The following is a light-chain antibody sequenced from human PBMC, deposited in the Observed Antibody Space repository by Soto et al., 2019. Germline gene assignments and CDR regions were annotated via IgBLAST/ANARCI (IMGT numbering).Light chain of an antibody. CDR2: GAS. CDR3: QQYNNWPQT. V-gene: IGKV3D-15*01. CDR1: QSVSNN. J-gene: IGKJ1*01. Sequence: IVLTQSPGTLSLSPGERATLSCRASQSVSNNYLAWYQQKPGQAPRLLIYGASNRATGIPDRFSGSGSGTEFTLTITSLQSEDFAVYYCQQYNNWPQTFGQGTRVDIK.